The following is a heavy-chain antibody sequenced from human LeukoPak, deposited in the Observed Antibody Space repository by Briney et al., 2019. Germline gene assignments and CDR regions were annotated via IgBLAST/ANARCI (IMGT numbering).Heavy chain of an antibody. V-gene: IGHV1-2*02. D-gene: IGHD2-8*01. CDR3: AVLGYCTNGVCQTGDY. CDR1: GYTFTGYY. J-gene: IGHJ4*02. Sequence: ASVKVSCKASGYTFTGYYMHWVRQAPGQGLEWMGWINPNSGGTNYAQKFQGRVTMTRDTSISTAYMELSRLRSDDTAVYYCAVLGYCTNGVCQTGDYWGQGTLVTVSP. CDR2: INPNSGGT.